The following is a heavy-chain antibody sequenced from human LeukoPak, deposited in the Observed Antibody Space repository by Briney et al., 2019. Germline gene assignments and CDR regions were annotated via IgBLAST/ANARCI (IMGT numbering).Heavy chain of an antibody. CDR1: GFTFSSYG. V-gene: IGHV3-30*18. CDR2: ISYDGGNE. J-gene: IGHJ1*01. CDR3: AKGYYGDPEYFQH. D-gene: IGHD4-17*01. Sequence: PGRSLRLSCAASGFTFSSYGMHWVRQAPDKGLEWVSVISYDGGNEYYADSVKGRFTISRDNSKNTLYLQMNSLRADDTAVYYCAKGYYGDPEYFQHWGQGTLVTVSS.